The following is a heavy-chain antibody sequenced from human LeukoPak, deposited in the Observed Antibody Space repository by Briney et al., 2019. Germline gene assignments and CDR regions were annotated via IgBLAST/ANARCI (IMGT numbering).Heavy chain of an antibody. Sequence: PGRSLRLSCAASGFPFSSYGMHWVRRAPGKGLEWVTLISYDGSNEYYADSVKGRFTISRDSSEDTLFLQMNSLRVEDTAVYYCARDVYSSGSYYFDYWGQGTLVTVSS. D-gene: IGHD3-10*01. CDR1: GFPFSSYG. CDR2: ISYDGSNE. J-gene: IGHJ4*02. V-gene: IGHV3-33*01. CDR3: ARDVYSSGSYYFDY.